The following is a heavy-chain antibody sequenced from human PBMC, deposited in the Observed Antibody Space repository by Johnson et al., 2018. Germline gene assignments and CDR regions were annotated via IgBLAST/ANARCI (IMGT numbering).Heavy chain of an antibody. CDR3: ARDDCSSPSCDAGNYYYYIDV. J-gene: IGHJ6*03. D-gene: IGHD2-2*01. CDR2: ISYDGSNK. V-gene: IGHV3-30-3*01. CDR1: GFTFSSYA. Sequence: QVQLVESGGGVVQPGRSLRLSCAASGFTFSSYAMHWVRQAPGKGLEWVAVISYDGSNKYYADSVKGRFTISRDNSKNTLYLQMNSLRAEDTAVYYRARDDCSSPSCDAGNYYYYIDVWGKGTTVTVSS.